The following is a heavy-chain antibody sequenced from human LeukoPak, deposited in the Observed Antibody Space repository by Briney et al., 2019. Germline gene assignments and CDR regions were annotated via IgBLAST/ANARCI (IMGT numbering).Heavy chain of an antibody. V-gene: IGHV3-48*01. Sequence: GGSLRLSCAASGFTFGSYSMNWVRQAPGKGLEWVSYISSSSSTIYYADSVKGRFTISRDNAKNSLYLQMNSLRAEDTAVYYCARAPWELLFLGLGDFDYWGQGTLVTVSS. CDR2: ISSSSSTI. D-gene: IGHD1-26*01. J-gene: IGHJ4*02. CDR1: GFTFGSYS. CDR3: ARAPWELLFLGLGDFDY.